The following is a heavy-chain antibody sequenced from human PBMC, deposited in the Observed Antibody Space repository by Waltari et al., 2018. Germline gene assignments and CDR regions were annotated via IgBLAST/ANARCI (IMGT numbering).Heavy chain of an antibody. CDR2: ISSGGKTI. Sequence: EVQLVESGGGLIQPGGSLRLSCSASGFTFSATSVNWVRQAAGKGLEGVSFISSGGKTIYYADSVKGRFTISRDNAKNSLFLQMNSLRDEDTAVYYCARGITLDVWGQGTTVTVSS. CDR1: GFTFSATS. V-gene: IGHV3-48*02. CDR3: ARGITLDV. J-gene: IGHJ6*02.